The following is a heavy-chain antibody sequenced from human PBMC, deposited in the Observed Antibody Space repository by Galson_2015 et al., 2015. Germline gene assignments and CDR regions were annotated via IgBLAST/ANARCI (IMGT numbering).Heavy chain of an antibody. J-gene: IGHJ1*01. CDR1: GFTFSSYG. D-gene: IGHD3-10*01. CDR2: IWYDGSNK. CDR3: ASHRTITMGNEYFQH. V-gene: IGHV3-33*08. Sequence: SLRLSCAASGFTFSSYGMHWVRQAPGKGLEWVALIWYDGSNKDYADSVKGRFTISRDNSKNTLYLQMNTLRVEDTAVYYCASHRTITMGNEYFQHWGQGTLVAVSS.